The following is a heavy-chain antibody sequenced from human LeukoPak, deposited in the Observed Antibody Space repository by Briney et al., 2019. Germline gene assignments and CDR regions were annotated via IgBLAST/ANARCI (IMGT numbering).Heavy chain of an antibody. J-gene: IGHJ6*03. CDR2: IYYSGST. CDR1: GGSISSYY. V-gene: IGHV4-59*12. CDR3: ARGGSRYYYMDV. Sequence: SETLSLTCTVSGGSISSYYWSWIRQPPGKGLEWIGSIYYSGSTYYNPSLKSRVTISVDTSKNQFSLKLSSVTAADTAVYYCARGGSRYYYMDVWGKGTTVTVSS. D-gene: IGHD3-10*01.